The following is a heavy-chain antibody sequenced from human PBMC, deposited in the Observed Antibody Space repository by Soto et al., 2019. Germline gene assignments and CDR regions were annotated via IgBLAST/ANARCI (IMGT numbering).Heavy chain of an antibody. Sequence: EVQLVESGGGLVKPGGSLRLSCAASGFTFSSYSMNWVRQAPGKGLEWVSSISSSSSYIYYADSVKGRFTISRDNAKNSLYLQMNSLRAEDTAVYYCAREGMITFGGVIATTVYFDYWGQGTLVTVSS. CDR2: ISSSSSYI. CDR1: GFTFSSYS. D-gene: IGHD3-16*02. V-gene: IGHV3-21*01. J-gene: IGHJ4*02. CDR3: AREGMITFGGVIATTVYFDY.